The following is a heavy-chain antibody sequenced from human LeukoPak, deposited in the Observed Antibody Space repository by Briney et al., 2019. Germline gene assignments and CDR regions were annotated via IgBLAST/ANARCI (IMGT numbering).Heavy chain of an antibody. CDR1: GGSFSGYY. CDR3: ARPAISGYDDSNWFDP. Sequence: SETLSLTCAVYGGSFSGYYWSWIRQPPGKGLEWVGEINHSGSTNYNPSPKSRVTISVDTSKNQFSLKLSSVTGADTAVYYCARPAISGYDDSNWFDPWGQGTLVTVSS. CDR2: INHSGST. D-gene: IGHD5-12*01. J-gene: IGHJ5*02. V-gene: IGHV4-34*01.